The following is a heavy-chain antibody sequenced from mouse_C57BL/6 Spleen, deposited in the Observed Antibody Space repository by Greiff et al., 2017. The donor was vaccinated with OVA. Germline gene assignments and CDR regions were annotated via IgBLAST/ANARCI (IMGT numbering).Heavy chain of an antibody. CDR2: IYPGSGST. J-gene: IGHJ2*01. Sequence: QVQLQQPGAELVKPGASVKMSCKASGYTFTSYWITWVKQRPGQGLEWIGDIYPGSGSTNYNEKFKSKATLTVDTSSSTAYMQLSRLTSEDSAVYYCARTWLFSTAFDYWGQGTTLTVSS. D-gene: IGHD1-2*01. CDR1: GYTFTSYW. V-gene: IGHV1-55*01. CDR3: ARTWLFSTAFDY.